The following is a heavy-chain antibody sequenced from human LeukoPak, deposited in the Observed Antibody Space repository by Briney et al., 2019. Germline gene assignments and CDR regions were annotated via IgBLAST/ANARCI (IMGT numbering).Heavy chain of an antibody. D-gene: IGHD2-15*01. CDR3: ATVRDIVVGGGPYYFDY. J-gene: IGHJ4*02. CDR1: GYTFTGYY. CDR2: INPNSGGT. V-gene: IGHV1-2*02. Sequence: ASVKVSCKASGYTFTGYYMHWVRQAPGQGLEWMGWINPNSGGTNYAQKFQGRVTMTRDTSITTAYMDLSRLKSDDTAVYYCATVRDIVVGGGPYYFDYWGQGTLVTVSS.